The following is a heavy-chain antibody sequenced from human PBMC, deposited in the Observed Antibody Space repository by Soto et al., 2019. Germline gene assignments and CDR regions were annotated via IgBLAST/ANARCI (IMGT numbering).Heavy chain of an antibody. J-gene: IGHJ4*02. D-gene: IGHD3-9*01. CDR3: ASRTPTTYYDILTGYYGAYYFDY. CDR1: GGSISSSNW. Sequence: RSETLSLTCAVSGGSISSSNWCCGVRQPPGEGLEGIGEIYHSGSTNYNPSLKSRVTISVDKSKNQFSLKLSSVTAADTAVYYCASRTPTTYYDILTGYYGAYYFDYWGQGTLVTVSS. CDR2: IYHSGST. V-gene: IGHV4-4*02.